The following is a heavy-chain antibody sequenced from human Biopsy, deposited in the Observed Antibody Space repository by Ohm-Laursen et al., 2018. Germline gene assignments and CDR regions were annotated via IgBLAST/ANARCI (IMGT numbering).Heavy chain of an antibody. CDR2: ISYTGST. Sequence: SDTLSLTCTVSGGFISSSSYYWGWIRQPPGKGLEWIGSISYTGSTHDNPSLTSRVTISVDTSKNQFSLKLYSLTAADTAVYYFARHGVYGDLRMDYWGQGTLVTVSS. D-gene: IGHD4-17*01. V-gene: IGHV4-39*01. CDR1: GGFISSSSYY. CDR3: ARHGVYGDLRMDY. J-gene: IGHJ4*02.